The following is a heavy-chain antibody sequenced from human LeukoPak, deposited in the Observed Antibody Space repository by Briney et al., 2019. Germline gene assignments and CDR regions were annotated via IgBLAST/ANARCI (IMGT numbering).Heavy chain of an antibody. CDR2: INPNSGGT. J-gene: IGHJ4*02. CDR3: ARIKWPVAND. CDR1: GYTFTAYY. D-gene: IGHD5-12*01. Sequence: GASVKVSCKSSGYTFTAYYIHWVRQAPGQGLEWMGWINPNSGGTNYGQNFQGRVTMTRDTSISTAYMELSSLTSTDTAIYYCARIKWPVANDWGQGSLVTVSS. V-gene: IGHV1-2*02.